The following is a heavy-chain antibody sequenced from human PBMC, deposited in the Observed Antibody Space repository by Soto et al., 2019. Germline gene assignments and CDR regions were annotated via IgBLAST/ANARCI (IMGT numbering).Heavy chain of an antibody. CDR2: ISGSGGST. Sequence: PGGSLRLSCAASGFTFSSYAMSWVRQAPGKGLEWVSAISGSGGSTYYADSVKGRFTISRDNAKNSLYLQMNSLRAEDTAVYYCARDLGQFVGPWRYDFWSGYPHEAPDVWGQGTTVTVSS. D-gene: IGHD3-3*01. CDR1: GFTFSSYA. CDR3: ARDLGQFVGPWRYDFWSGYPHEAPDV. J-gene: IGHJ6*02. V-gene: IGHV3-23*01.